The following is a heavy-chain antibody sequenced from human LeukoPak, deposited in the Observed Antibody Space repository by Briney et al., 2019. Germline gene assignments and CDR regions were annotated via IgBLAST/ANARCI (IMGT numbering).Heavy chain of an antibody. J-gene: IGHJ6*03. D-gene: IGHD6-13*01. CDR2: ISSSSYI. CDR1: GFTFSSYS. Sequence: GGSLRLSCAASGFTFSSYSMNWVRQAPGKGLEWVSSISSSSYIYYADSVKGRFTISRDNAKNSLYLQMNSLRAEDTAVYYCVAAAGTYYYYMDVWGKGTTVTVSS. V-gene: IGHV3-21*01. CDR3: VAAAGTYYYYMDV.